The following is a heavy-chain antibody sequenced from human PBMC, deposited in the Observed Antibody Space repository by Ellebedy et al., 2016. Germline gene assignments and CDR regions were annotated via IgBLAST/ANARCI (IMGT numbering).Heavy chain of an antibody. CDR2: FYSGGST. CDR3: ARGVYGSGSPLDH. CDR1: GFSVSDNS. J-gene: IGHJ4*02. V-gene: IGHV3-53*01. D-gene: IGHD3-10*01. Sequence: GGSLRLSXAASGFSVSDNSMNWVRQAPGNGLEWVSVFYSGGSTYYADAVKGRYTISRDNSKNTVFLQMNSLRVEDTAVYFCARGVYGSGSPLDHWGQGTLVTVSS.